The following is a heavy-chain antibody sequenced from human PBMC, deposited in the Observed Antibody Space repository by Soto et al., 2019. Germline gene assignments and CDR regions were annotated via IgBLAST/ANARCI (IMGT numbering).Heavy chain of an antibody. CDR3: ARDKDRQQLGGNYYYILDV. J-gene: IGHJ6*02. CDR1: GGTFSTSA. CDR2: IMPVFATP. Sequence: QVLLMQSGAEVKKPGSSVKVSCKASGGTFSTSAISWVRQAPGEGLEWVGGIMPVFATPDYAQKLQGRVTISADESTTTAYLELTSLTTDDTAVYYCARDKDRQQLGGNYYYILDVWGQGTAITVSS. D-gene: IGHD3-3*02. V-gene: IGHV1-69*12.